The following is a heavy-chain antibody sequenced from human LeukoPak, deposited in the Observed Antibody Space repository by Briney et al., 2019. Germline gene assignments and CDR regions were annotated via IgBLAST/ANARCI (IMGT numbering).Heavy chain of an antibody. CDR2: ISGSGGST. CDR3: AADGPQQLVPYNWFDP. V-gene: IGHV3-23*01. J-gene: IGHJ5*02. Sequence: GGSLRLSCAASGFTFSSYAMSWVRQAPGKGLEWVSAISGSGGSTYYADSVKGRFTISRDNSKNTLYLQMNSLRAEDTAVYYCAADGPQQLVPYNWFDPWGQGTLVTVSS. CDR1: GFTFSSYA. D-gene: IGHD6-13*01.